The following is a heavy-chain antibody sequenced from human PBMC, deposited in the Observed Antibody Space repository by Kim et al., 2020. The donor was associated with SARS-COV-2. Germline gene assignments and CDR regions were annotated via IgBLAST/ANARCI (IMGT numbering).Heavy chain of an antibody. CDR1: GFTFSSYA. Sequence: GGSLRLSCAASGFTFSSYAMSWVRQAPGKGLEWVSAISGSGGSTYYADSVKGRFTISRDNSKNTLYLQMNSLRAEDTAVYYCAKDLPDFHTSMVIWSHVFDYWGQGTLVTVSS. J-gene: IGHJ4*02. D-gene: IGHD3-22*01. CDR2: ISGSGGST. CDR3: AKDLPDFHTSMVIWSHVFDY. V-gene: IGHV3-23*01.